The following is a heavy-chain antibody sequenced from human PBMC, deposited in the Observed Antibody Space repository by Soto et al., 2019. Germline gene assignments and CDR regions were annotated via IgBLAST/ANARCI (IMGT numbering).Heavy chain of an antibody. CDR3: ARDVHLSSGWYSHWFDP. Sequence: SQTLSLTCAISGDRVSSNSAAWNWIRQSPSRGLEWLGRTYYRSKWYNDYAVSVKSRITINPDTSKNQFSLQLNSVTPEDTAVYYCARDVHLSSGWYSHWFDPWGQGTLVTVSS. J-gene: IGHJ5*02. CDR2: TYYRSKWYN. D-gene: IGHD6-19*01. V-gene: IGHV6-1*01. CDR1: GDRVSSNSAA.